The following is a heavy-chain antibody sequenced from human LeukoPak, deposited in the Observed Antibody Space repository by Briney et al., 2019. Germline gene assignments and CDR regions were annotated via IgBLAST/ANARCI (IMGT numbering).Heavy chain of an antibody. CDR1: GGSISSYY. D-gene: IGHD1-26*01. V-gene: IGHV4-59*01. J-gene: IGHJ3*02. CDR3: ASDKWDDAFDI. CDR2: IYYSGST. Sequence: SETLSLTCTVSGGSISSYYWSWIRQPPGKGLEWIGYIYYSGSTNYNPSLKSRVTISVDTSKNQFSLKLSSVTAADTAVYYCASDKWDDAFDIWGQGTMVTVSS.